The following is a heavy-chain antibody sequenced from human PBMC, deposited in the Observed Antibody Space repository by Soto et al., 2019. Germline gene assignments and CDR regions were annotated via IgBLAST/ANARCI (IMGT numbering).Heavy chain of an antibody. D-gene: IGHD1-7*01. CDR2: ISSSGSTI. J-gene: IGHJ4*02. V-gene: IGHV3-48*03. CDR3: ARDHARITGTPFDY. CDR1: GFTFSSYE. Sequence: EVQLVESGGGLVQPGGSLRLSCAASGFTFSSYEMNWVRQAPGKGLEWVSYISSSGSTIYYADSVKGRFTISRDNAKNSLYLQMNSLRAEDTAVYYCARDHARITGTPFDYWGQGTLVTVSS.